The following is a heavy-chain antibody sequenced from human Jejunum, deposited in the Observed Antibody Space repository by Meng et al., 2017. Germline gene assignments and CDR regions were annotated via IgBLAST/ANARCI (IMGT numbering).Heavy chain of an antibody. J-gene: IGHJ4*02. V-gene: IGHV3-7*01. CDR3: ARDTDWHNFDY. CDR1: GFTFGNYW. CDR2: IGKDGRGE. D-gene: IGHD3/OR15-3a*01. Sequence: GGSLRLSCATSGFTFGNYWMTWVRQAPGKGREWVANIGKDGRGEYYVDSVKGRFTVSRDNVKSSLYLQMNSLRAEDTAVYYCARDTDWHNFDYWGQGTLVTVSS.